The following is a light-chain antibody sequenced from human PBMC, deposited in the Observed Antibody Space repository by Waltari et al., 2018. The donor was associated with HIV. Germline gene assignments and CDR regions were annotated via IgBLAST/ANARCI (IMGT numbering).Light chain of an antibody. CDR3: QQANSFPLT. V-gene: IGKV3-15*01. CDR2: AAS. CDR1: QSLSSN. Sequence: EIVMTQSPATVSVSPGERATLSCRASQSLSSNLAWYQQKPGQAPRLLIYAASSLQSGVPSRFSGSGSGTDFTLTISSLQPEDFATYYCQQANSFPLTFGGGTKVEIK. J-gene: IGKJ4*01.